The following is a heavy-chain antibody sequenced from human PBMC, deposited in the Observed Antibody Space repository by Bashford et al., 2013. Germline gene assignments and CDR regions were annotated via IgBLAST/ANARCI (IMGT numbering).Heavy chain of an antibody. CDR3: ASHEEMLMAGSTFDD. V-gene: IGHV3-74*01. CDR2: SNSDGSRT. J-gene: IGHJ4*02. CDR1: GFTFSSYW. D-gene: IGHD1-7*01. Sequence: DRRGGSLRLSCAASGFTFSSYWMHWVRQVPGKGLVWVSRSNSDGSRTNYADSVKGRFTISRDNAKNTLYLQMNSLRAEDTAVYYCASHEEMLMAGSTFDDWGQGTLVTVSS.